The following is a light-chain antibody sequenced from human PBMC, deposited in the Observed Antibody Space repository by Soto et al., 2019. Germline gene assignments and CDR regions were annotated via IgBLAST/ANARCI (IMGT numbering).Light chain of an antibody. CDR3: QQYRSWPRT. CDR1: HSVSSY. CDR2: DAS. V-gene: IGKV3-11*01. Sequence: EIVMTQSPATLSVSPGERVTLSCMASHSVSSYLAWYQQKPGQAPRLLIYDASNRATGIPARFRGSGSGTDFTLTISSLEPEDFAVYYCQQYRSWPRTFGQGTKGDIK. J-gene: IGKJ1*01.